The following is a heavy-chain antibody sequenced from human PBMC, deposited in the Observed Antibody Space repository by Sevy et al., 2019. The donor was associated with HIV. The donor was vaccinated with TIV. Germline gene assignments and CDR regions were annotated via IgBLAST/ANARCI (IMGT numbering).Heavy chain of an antibody. J-gene: IGHJ4*02. CDR1: GYTFANYD. CDR2: MNPNSGTT. CDR3: ARSFGAATSFYF. Sequence: ASVKVSCKASGYTFANYDINWVRQATGQGLEWMGWMNPNSGTTDYAQKFQGRVAMTRNTSISTAYMELSNLRSEDTAVYYCARSFGAATSFYFWGQGTLVIVSS. D-gene: IGHD3-16*01. V-gene: IGHV1-8*01.